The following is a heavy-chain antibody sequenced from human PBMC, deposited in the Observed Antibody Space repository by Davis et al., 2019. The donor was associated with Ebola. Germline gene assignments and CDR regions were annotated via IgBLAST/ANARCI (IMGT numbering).Heavy chain of an antibody. D-gene: IGHD6-19*01. CDR3: AKQGGSSGWYKFDY. Sequence: GESLKISCAASGFTVSSNYMSWVRQAPGKGLEWVSGISGSGDSTYYAESMKGRFTISRDNPKKTLYLQMNSLRAEDTAVYYCAKQGGSSGWYKFDYWGQGTQVTVSS. V-gene: IGHV3-23*01. CDR1: GFTVSSNY. CDR2: ISGSGDST. J-gene: IGHJ4*02.